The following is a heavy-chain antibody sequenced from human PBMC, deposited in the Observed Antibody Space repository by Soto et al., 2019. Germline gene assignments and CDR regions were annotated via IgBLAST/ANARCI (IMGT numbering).Heavy chain of an antibody. CDR2: IKQDGSEE. Sequence: QLVESGGCLVQPGGSLRLSCAASGFTFRSYWMSWVRQAPGKGLEWVANIKQDGSEEYYVDSVRGRFTISRDNAKNSVYLEMNSLRAEDTAVYYCARYYSNFYDYMDVWGKGTTVTVSS. D-gene: IGHD4-4*01. V-gene: IGHV3-7*01. CDR1: GFTFRSYW. J-gene: IGHJ6*03. CDR3: ARYYSNFYDYMDV.